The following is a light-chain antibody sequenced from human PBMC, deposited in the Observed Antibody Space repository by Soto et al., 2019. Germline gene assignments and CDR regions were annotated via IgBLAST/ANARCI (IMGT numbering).Light chain of an antibody. V-gene: IGKV3-20*01. CDR2: GES. CDR3: QEYGSSPST. J-gene: IGKJ3*01. CDR1: QSIYRNF. Sequence: EIVLTQSPDTLSLSPGERATLSCRASQSIYRNFLAWYQQKPGQAPRLLIYGESSRSTGSPDRLGGSGSGTDFTLIIRRLEPEDFAVDFCQEYGSSPSTFGPGTKVNI.